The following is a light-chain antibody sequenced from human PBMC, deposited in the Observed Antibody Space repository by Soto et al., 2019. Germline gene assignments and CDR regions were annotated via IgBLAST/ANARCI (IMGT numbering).Light chain of an antibody. J-gene: IGKJ5*01. CDR2: GTS. Sequence: IVMTQSPATLSVSPGERATLSFSASQNIKNNLAWYQQKPGQGPRLLIFGTSTRATSIPARFSGSGSGTLFTLTITSLQSEDFAVYYCQQYNNWPLITFGQGTRLE. V-gene: IGKV3-15*01. CDR3: QQYNNWPLIT. CDR1: QNIKNN.